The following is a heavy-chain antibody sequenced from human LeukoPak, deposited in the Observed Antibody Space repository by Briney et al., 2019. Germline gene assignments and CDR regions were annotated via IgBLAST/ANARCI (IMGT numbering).Heavy chain of an antibody. CDR2: IIPIFGTA. CDR1: GGTFSSYA. V-gene: IGHV1-69*05. CDR3: AIGLGYYDSSGYYYENFDY. J-gene: IGHJ4*02. D-gene: IGHD3-22*01. Sequence: SVKVSCKASGGTFSSYAISWVRQAPGQGLEWMGRIIPIFGTANYAQKFQGRVTITTDESTSTAYMELSSLRSEDTAVYYCAIGLGYYDSSGYYYENFDYWGQGTLVTVSS.